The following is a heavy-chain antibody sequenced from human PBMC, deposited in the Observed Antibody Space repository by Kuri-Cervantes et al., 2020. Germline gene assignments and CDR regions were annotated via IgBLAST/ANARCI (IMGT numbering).Heavy chain of an antibody. Sequence: GESLKISCAASGFTFSSYWMSWVRQAPGKGLEWVANIKQDGSETYYVDSVKDRFTISRDNAKNSLYLQMNSLRAEDTAVYYCARDARSNYDFWSDYDGMDVWGQGTRVTVSS. D-gene: IGHD3-3*01. CDR2: IKQDGSET. CDR3: ARDARSNYDFWSDYDGMDV. J-gene: IGHJ6*01. CDR1: GFTFSSYW. V-gene: IGHV3-7*01.